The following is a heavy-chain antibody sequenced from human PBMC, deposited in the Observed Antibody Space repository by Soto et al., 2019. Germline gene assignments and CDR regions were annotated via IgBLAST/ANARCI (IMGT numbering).Heavy chain of an antibody. V-gene: IGHV4-61*01. J-gene: IGHJ3*02. CDR1: GGFVSSGSYY. D-gene: IGHD1-1*01. Sequence: SETLSLTCAVSGGFVSSGSYYWSWIRQPPGTGLEWIGEMSHSGGTHFNPSLKSRVTISVDTSKNQFSLKMSSVTAADTALYYCARVERGTATTVVDAFDIWGPGTMVTVSS. CDR3: ARVERGTATTVVDAFDI. CDR2: MSHSGGT.